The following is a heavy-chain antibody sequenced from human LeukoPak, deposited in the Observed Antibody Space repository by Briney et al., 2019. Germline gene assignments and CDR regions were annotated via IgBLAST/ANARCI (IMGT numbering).Heavy chain of an antibody. D-gene: IGHD5-24*01. CDR2: IRYDGSNE. CDR3: AKDRGMATKRVDY. CDR1: GFTFSSYS. J-gene: IGHJ4*02. V-gene: IGHV3-30*02. Sequence: PGGSLRLSCAASGFTFSSYSMNWVRQAPGKGLEWVAFIRYDGSNEYYADSVKGRFTISRDNSKNTLYLQMNSLRAEDTAVYYCAKDRGMATKRVDYWGQGTLVTVSS.